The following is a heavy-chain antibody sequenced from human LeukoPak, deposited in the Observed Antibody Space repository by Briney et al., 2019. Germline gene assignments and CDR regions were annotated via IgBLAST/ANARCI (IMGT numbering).Heavy chain of an antibody. D-gene: IGHD3-10*01. Sequence: PSETLSLTCTVSGGSLSSGSYYWSWIRQPAGKGLEWIGLMYASGSTNYNPSLKSRFTISGDTSKNQFSLKLSFVTAADTAVYYCASSGSGSYYNLYHDYYYVDVWGKGTTVTISS. CDR1: GGSLSSGSYY. CDR2: MYASGST. V-gene: IGHV4-61*02. J-gene: IGHJ6*03. CDR3: ASSGSGSYYNLYHDYYYVDV.